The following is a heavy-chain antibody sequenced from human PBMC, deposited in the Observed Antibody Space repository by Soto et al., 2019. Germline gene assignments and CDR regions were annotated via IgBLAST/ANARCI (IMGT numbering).Heavy chain of an antibody. V-gene: IGHV4-59*08. CDR1: GGSINNYY. CDR3: ARHKYGSGVSYFDP. D-gene: IGHD3-10*01. J-gene: IGHJ5*02. Sequence: QVQLQESGPGLVKPSETLSLTCTVSGGSINNYYWSWIRQPPGKGLEWIGYIFYSGSTNYNPSLKNRVTISVDTSKNQFSLKLSSVTAADTAVYYWARHKYGSGVSYFDPWGQGTLVTVSS. CDR2: IFYSGST.